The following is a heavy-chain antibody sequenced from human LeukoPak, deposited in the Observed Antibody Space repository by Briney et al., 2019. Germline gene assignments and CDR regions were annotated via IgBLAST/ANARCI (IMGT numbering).Heavy chain of an antibody. Sequence: SETLSLTCTVSGASLRSSVYYWGWIRQPPGKGLEWIGSISDSGRTYYNTPLKSRLTISVDTSKSQFSLKLSSVTAADTALYYCARHFIAASGSNWYLDLWGRGTRVTV. V-gene: IGHV4-39*01. CDR3: ARHFIAASGSNWYLDL. D-gene: IGHD6-13*01. CDR1: GASLRSSVYY. CDR2: ISDSGRT. J-gene: IGHJ2*01.